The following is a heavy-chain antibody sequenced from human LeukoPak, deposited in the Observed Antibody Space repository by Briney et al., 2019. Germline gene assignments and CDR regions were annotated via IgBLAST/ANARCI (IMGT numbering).Heavy chain of an antibody. CDR2: FDPEDGET. Sequence: APVKVSCKVSGYTLTELSMHWVRQAPGKGLEWMGGFDPEDGETIYAQKFQGRVTMTEDTSTDTAYMELSSLRSEDTAVYYCARAPFLGEGYAFDIWGQGTMVTVSS. D-gene: IGHD2/OR15-2a*01. J-gene: IGHJ3*02. CDR1: GYTLTELS. V-gene: IGHV1-24*01. CDR3: ARAPFLGEGYAFDI.